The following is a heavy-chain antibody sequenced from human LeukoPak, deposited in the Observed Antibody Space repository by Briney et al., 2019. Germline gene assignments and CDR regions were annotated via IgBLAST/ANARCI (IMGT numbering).Heavy chain of an antibody. J-gene: IGHJ4*02. V-gene: IGHV3-30*18. CDR3: AKKLFTGMGYYFDS. CDR1: GFTVSSNY. D-gene: IGHD3-10*01. CDR2: ISYDGSNK. Sequence: PGGSLRLSCAASGFTVSSNYMIWVRQAPGKGLEWVAVISYDGSNKYYADSVKGRFTISRDNSKNTLYLQMNSLRAEDTAVYYCAKKLFTGMGYYFDSWGQGTLVTVSS.